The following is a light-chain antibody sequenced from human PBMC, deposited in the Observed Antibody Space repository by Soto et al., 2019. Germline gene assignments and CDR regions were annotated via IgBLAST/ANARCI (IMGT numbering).Light chain of an antibody. Sequence: DIQLTQSPSFLSASVGDRVTITCRASQGISSYLAWYQQKPGKAPNLLISAASTLQSGVPSRFSGSGSGTEFTLTISSLQPEDFATYYCQQYHSYPASFGQGTKVEIK. CDR3: QQYHSYPAS. V-gene: IGKV1-9*01. CDR1: QGISSY. CDR2: AAS. J-gene: IGKJ1*01.